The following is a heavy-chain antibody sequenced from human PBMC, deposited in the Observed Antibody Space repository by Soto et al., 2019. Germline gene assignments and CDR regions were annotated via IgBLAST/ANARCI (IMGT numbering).Heavy chain of an antibody. J-gene: IGHJ4*02. V-gene: IGHV1-24*01. D-gene: IGHD3-22*01. CDR1: GYTLTELS. CDR3: ATRPYYDSSGYGPWDY. Sequence: ASVKVSFKVSGYTLTELSMHWVRQAPGKGLEWMGGFDPEDGETIYAQKFQGRVTMTEDTSTDTAYMELSSLRSEDTAVYYCATRPYYDSSGYGPWDYWGQGTLVTVSS. CDR2: FDPEDGET.